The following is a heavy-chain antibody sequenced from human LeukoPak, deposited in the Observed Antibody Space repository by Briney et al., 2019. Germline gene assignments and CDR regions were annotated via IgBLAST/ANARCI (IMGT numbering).Heavy chain of an antibody. CDR2: IIPILGIA. D-gene: IGHD3-16*01. V-gene: IGHV1-69*04. CDR3: AREGLGELAMYGY. CDR1: RGTFSSYA. Sequence: GASVKVSCKASRGTFSSYAISWVRQAPGQGLEWMGRIIPILGIANYAQKFQGRVTITADKSTSTAYMELSSLRSEDTAVYYCAREGLGELAMYGYWGQGTLVTVSS. J-gene: IGHJ4*02.